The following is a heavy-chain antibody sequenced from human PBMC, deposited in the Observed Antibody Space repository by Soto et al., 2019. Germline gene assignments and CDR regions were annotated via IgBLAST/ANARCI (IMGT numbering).Heavy chain of an antibody. Sequence: EVQLLESGGGLVQPGGSLRLSCAASGFTFSSYAMSWVRQAPGKGLEWVSAISGSGGSTYYADSVKGRFTISRDNSKNTLYLKMNSLRAEDTAVYYCAKVLYSSSQGLDYWGQGTLVTVSS. D-gene: IGHD6-6*01. V-gene: IGHV3-23*01. CDR1: GFTFSSYA. CDR2: ISGSGGST. J-gene: IGHJ4*02. CDR3: AKVLYSSSQGLDY.